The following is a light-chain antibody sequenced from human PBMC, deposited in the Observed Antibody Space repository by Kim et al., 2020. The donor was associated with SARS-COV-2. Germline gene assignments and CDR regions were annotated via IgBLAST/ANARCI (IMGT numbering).Light chain of an antibody. Sequence: GQAFTISCSGTSSDIVAYDYVSWYQQHPGKAPKLMIYDVHARPSGVSDRFSGSKSGNTASLTISGLQAEDEADYYCSSYTTTNIYVFGAGTKVTVL. CDR2: DVH. V-gene: IGLV2-14*03. CDR3: SSYTTTNIYV. J-gene: IGLJ1*01. CDR1: SSDIVAYDY.